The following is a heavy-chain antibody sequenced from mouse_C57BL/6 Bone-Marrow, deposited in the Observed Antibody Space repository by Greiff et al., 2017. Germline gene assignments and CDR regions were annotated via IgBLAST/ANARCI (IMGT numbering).Heavy chain of an antibody. D-gene: IGHD2-4*01. Sequence: QVQLQQPGAELVMPGASVKLSCKASGYTFTSYWMHWVKQRPGQGLEWIGEIDPSDSYTNYNQKFKGKSTLTVDKSSSTAYMQLSSLTSEDSAVYYCARSIYDYDERYYAMDYWSQGTSVTVSS. CDR3: ARSIYDYDERYYAMDY. V-gene: IGHV1-69*01. CDR2: IDPSDSYT. J-gene: IGHJ4*01. CDR1: GYTFTSYW.